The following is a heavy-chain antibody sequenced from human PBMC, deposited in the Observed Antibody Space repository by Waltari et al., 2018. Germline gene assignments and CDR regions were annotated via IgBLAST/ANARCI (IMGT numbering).Heavy chain of an antibody. CDR3: ARALPGYYDSSGYSY. CDR2: INPNSGGT. V-gene: IGHV1-2*02. J-gene: IGHJ4*02. D-gene: IGHD3-22*01. Sequence: QVQLVQSGAEVTKPGASVKVSCKASGYTFTGYYMQWVRPAPGQGLEWRGWINPNSGGTNYAQKFQGRVTMTRDTSISTAYMELSRLRSDDTAVYYCARALPGYYDSSGYSYWGQGTLVTVSS. CDR1: GYTFTGYY.